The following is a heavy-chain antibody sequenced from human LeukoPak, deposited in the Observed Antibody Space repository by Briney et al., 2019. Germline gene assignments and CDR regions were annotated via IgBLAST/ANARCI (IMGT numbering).Heavy chain of an antibody. D-gene: IGHD6-6*01. Sequence: GGSLRLSCVASGFTFSSYWMSWVRQAPGKGLEWVANINEDGGEKYYVDFVKGRFTISRDNAKNSLYLHMNSLRAEDTADYFCGRDNTAARPDYWGQGTLVTVSS. V-gene: IGHV3-7*01. CDR3: GRDNTAARPDY. CDR1: GFTFSSYW. J-gene: IGHJ4*02. CDR2: INEDGGEK.